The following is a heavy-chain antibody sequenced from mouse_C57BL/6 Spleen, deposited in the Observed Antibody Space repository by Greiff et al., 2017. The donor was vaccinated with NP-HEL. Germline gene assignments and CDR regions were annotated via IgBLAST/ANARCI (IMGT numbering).Heavy chain of an antibody. J-gene: IGHJ3*01. D-gene: IGHD1-1*01. CDR3: AREEGNYVWFAY. Sequence: VQLQQPGAELVKPGASVKMSCKASGYTFTSYWITWVKQRPGQGLEWIGVIYPGSGSTNYNEKFKSKATLTVDTSSSTAYMQLSSLTSEDSAVYYCAREEGNYVWFAYWGQGTLVTVSA. CDR2: IYPGSGST. CDR1: GYTFTSYW. V-gene: IGHV1-55*01.